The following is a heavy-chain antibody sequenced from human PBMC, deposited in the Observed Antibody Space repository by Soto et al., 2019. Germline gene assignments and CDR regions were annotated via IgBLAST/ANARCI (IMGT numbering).Heavy chain of an antibody. Sequence: GESLKISCRTSGYKFTSSWIAWVRQMPGKGLEWMGIIFPSDSDTRYSPSFQGQVTISADRSTSTVFLQWAGLKASDTAVYFCARKDKSGYFNWFDPWGQGTLVTVSS. V-gene: IGHV5-51*01. J-gene: IGHJ5*02. CDR1: GYKFTSSW. CDR3: ARKDKSGYFNWFDP. CDR2: IFPSDSDT. D-gene: IGHD3-22*01.